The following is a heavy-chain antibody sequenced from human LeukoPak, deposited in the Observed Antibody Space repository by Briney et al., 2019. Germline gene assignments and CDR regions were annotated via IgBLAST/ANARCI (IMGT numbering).Heavy chain of an antibody. Sequence: PGGSLRLSCAASGVTVSSNYMSWVRQAPGKGLEWVAFIRNDGNEIYYADSVKGRFTISRDNSKNTLYLEMNSLRVEDTAVYYCAKAVAGLFDYWGQGALVTVSS. D-gene: IGHD6-19*01. CDR1: GVTVSSNY. V-gene: IGHV3-30*02. CDR3: AKAVAGLFDY. CDR2: IRNDGNEI. J-gene: IGHJ4*02.